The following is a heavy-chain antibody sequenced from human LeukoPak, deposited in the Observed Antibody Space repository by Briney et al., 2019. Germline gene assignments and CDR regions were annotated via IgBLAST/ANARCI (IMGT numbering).Heavy chain of an antibody. CDR2: IDSGGAT. Sequence: KAGGSLRPSCAASGLTVSSNYMRWVRQAPGKGLEWVSVIDSGGATYYADSVKGRFTISRDNSKNTVYLQMNSLRVEDTALYYCARDRDISGYIFDYWGRGTLVTVSS. J-gene: IGHJ4*02. CDR3: ARDRDISGYIFDY. D-gene: IGHD3-22*01. CDR1: GLTVSSNY. V-gene: IGHV3-53*01.